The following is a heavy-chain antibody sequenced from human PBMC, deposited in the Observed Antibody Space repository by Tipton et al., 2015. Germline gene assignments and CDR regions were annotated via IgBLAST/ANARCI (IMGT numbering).Heavy chain of an antibody. CDR3: ARDRPGANYFDY. Sequence: TLSLTCTVSGGSISSEYWSWIRQPPGKGLEWIGYVFYTGSTYYNPSLESRVTISVDTSENQFSLNLSSVTAADTAVYYCARDRPGANYFDYWGQGTLVTVSS. CDR2: VFYTGST. V-gene: IGHV4-59*01. J-gene: IGHJ4*02. D-gene: IGHD7-27*01. CDR1: GGSISSEY.